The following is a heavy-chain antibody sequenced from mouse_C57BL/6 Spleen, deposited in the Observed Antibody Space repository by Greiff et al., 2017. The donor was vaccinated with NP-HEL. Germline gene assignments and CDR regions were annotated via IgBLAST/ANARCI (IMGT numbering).Heavy chain of an antibody. CDR1: GYTFTSYW. D-gene: IGHD1-1*01. Sequence: QVQLQQPGAELVMPGASVKLSCKASGYTFTSYWMPWVKQRPGQGLEWIGEIDPSDSYTNYNQKFKGKSTLTVDKSSSTAYMQLSSLTSEDSAVYYCARSLYYGNSLYAMDYWGQGTSVTVSS. CDR3: ARSLYYGNSLYAMDY. J-gene: IGHJ4*01. V-gene: IGHV1-69*01. CDR2: IDPSDSYT.